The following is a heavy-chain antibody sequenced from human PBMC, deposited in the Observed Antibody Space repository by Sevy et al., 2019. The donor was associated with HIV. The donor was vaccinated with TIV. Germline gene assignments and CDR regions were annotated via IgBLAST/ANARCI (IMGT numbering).Heavy chain of an antibody. CDR1: GFTFSSYA. Sequence: GESLKISCAASGFTFSSYAMSWVRQAPGKGLEWVSAISGSGGSTYYAGSVKGRFTISRDNSKNTLYLQMNSLRAEDTAVYYCAKDQRGVAAHFDYWGQGTLVTVSS. CDR2: ISGSGGST. CDR3: AKDQRGVAAHFDY. D-gene: IGHD2-15*01. V-gene: IGHV3-23*01. J-gene: IGHJ4*02.